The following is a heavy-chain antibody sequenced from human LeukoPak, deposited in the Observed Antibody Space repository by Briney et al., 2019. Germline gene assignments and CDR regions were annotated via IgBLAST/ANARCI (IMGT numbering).Heavy chain of an antibody. V-gene: IGHV3-11*01. Sequence: PGGSLRLSCAASGFAFSDYYMSWLRQAPGKGLEWVSYISSSGSTIYYADSVKGRFTISRDNAKNSLYLQMNSLRAEDTAVYYCARGGEAAAGTPTFYYYGMDVWGQGTTVTVSS. J-gene: IGHJ6*02. CDR3: ARGGEAAAGTPTFYYYGMDV. D-gene: IGHD6-13*01. CDR2: ISSSGSTI. CDR1: GFAFSDYY.